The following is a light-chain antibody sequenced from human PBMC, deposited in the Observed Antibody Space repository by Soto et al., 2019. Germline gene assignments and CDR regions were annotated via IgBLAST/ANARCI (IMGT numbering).Light chain of an antibody. CDR1: QSISNN. CDR3: QERGRWPRAT. Sequence: EIVMTQSPATLSVSPGERATLSCRASQSISNNLAWYQQKPGQAPRLLIYGASTRATGIPARFSGSGSGTEFTLTISSLQSEDFAVYYCQERGRWPRATFGGGTKVEMK. V-gene: IGKV3-15*01. CDR2: GAS. J-gene: IGKJ4*01.